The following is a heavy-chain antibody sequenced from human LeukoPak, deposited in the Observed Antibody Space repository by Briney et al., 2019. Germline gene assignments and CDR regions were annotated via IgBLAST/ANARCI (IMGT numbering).Heavy chain of an antibody. CDR3: ARCTYYYGSGSNDAFDI. D-gene: IGHD3-10*01. V-gene: IGHV4-59*01. Sequence: SETLSLTCTVSGGSISSYYWSWIRQPPGKGLEWIGYIYYSGSTNYNPSLKSRVTISVDTSKNQFSLKLSSVTAADTAVYYCARCTYYYGSGSNDAFDIWGQGTMVTVSS. J-gene: IGHJ3*02. CDR2: IYYSGST. CDR1: GGSISSYY.